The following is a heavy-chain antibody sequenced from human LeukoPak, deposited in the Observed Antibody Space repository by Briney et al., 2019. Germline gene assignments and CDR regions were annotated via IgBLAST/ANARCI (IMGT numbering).Heavy chain of an antibody. CDR3: ARRGVGYSSRWYFDY. CDR2: NYYSGST. J-gene: IGHJ4*02. V-gene: IGHV4-59*08. CDR1: GGSMSGYY. Sequence: SETLSLTCTVSGGSMSGYYWSWIRQPPETGLERVGYNYYSGSTNYSPTLNSRVTISVDTSKNHSSLNMSSVTAAAAAVDYCARRGVGYSSRWYFDYWGQGTLVTVSS. D-gene: IGHD6-13*01.